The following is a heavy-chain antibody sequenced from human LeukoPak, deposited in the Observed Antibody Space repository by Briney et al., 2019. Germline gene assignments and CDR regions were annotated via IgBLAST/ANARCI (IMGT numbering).Heavy chain of an antibody. J-gene: IGHJ4*02. CDR2: ISGSGGST. CDR3: AKAGYGGTSGRNYFDY. CDR1: GFTFSSYA. D-gene: IGHD4-23*01. Sequence: PGGSLRLSCAASGFTFSSYAMSWVRQAPGKGLEWVSAISGSGGSTYYADSVKGRFTISRDNSKNTLYLQMNSLRAEDTAVYYCAKAGYGGTSGRNYFDYWGQETLDTVSS. V-gene: IGHV3-23*01.